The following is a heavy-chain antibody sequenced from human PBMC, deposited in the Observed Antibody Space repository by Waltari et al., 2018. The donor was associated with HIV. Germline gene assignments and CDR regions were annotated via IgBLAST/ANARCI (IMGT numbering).Heavy chain of an antibody. CDR3: VKDGAPGGDAIFDI. V-gene: IGHV3-30*02. J-gene: IGHJ3*02. Sequence: QVHVVESGGAVVQPGGSLKLSCIASGVHLTTYELPWVRQAPGRGLGGVAGLRYDGSQAYYGDPVKGRFLISRDKSKNAIFLEMTILRLEDTAKYHCVKDGAPGGDAIFDIWGQGTLVIVS. CDR1: GVHLTTYE. D-gene: IGHD3-16*01. CDR2: LRYDGSQA.